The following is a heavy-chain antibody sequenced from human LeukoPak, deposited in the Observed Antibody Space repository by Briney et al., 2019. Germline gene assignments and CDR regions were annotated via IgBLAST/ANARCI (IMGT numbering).Heavy chain of an antibody. Sequence: PGGSLRLPCAASGFTFSDYGMHWVRQAPGKGLEWVAFTRYDGTIHHYRGSVEGRFIISRDNSMNTLYPQMNSLRTGDTAVYYCVKDQAGGWGQGTLVTVSA. J-gene: IGHJ4*02. V-gene: IGHV3-30*02. CDR2: TRYDGTIH. CDR3: VKDQAGG. CDR1: GFTFSDYG. D-gene: IGHD6-19*01.